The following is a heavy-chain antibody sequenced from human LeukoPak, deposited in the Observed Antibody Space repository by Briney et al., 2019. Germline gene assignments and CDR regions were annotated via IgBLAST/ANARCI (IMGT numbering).Heavy chain of an antibody. J-gene: IGHJ4*02. CDR3: ASMYYYDSSGEAYYFDY. Sequence: SETLSLTCTVSGASISSYYWSWIRQPPGKGVEWIGYTFRSVTTKYHPSLQSRVTISVDTSKNQFSLKLSSVTAADTAVYYCASMYYYDSSGEAYYFDYWGQGTLVTVSS. CDR1: GASISSYY. V-gene: IGHV4-59*01. CDR2: TFRSVTT. D-gene: IGHD3-22*01.